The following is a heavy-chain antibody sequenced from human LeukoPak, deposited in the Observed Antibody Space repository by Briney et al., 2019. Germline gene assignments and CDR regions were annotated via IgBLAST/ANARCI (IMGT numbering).Heavy chain of an antibody. CDR1: GYTFTGYY. D-gene: IGHD3-22*01. J-gene: IGHJ4*02. CDR3: ARVTNSYYYDSSGYPHFDY. V-gene: IGHV1-2*02. Sequence: GASVKVSCKASGYTFTGYYMQWVRQAPGQGLEWMGWINPNSGGTNYAQKFQGRVTMTRDTSISTAYMELSRLRSDDTAVYYCARVTNSYYYDSSGYPHFDYWGQGTLVTVSS. CDR2: INPNSGGT.